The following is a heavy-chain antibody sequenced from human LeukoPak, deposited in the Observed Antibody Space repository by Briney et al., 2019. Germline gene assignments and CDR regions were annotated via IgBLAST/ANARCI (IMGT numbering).Heavy chain of an antibody. D-gene: IGHD2-8*02. CDR3: AKGDGNYWCPDY. J-gene: IGHJ4*02. CDR2: ISGSGGET. V-gene: IGHV3-23*01. Sequence: GGSLRLSCATSGFTFSSHATSWIRQAPGKGLEWVSLISGSGGETSYTDSVKGRFTISRDNSDNTLYLQMNNLRADDTAVYYCAKGDGNYWCPDYWGQGAVVTVSS. CDR1: GFTFSSHA.